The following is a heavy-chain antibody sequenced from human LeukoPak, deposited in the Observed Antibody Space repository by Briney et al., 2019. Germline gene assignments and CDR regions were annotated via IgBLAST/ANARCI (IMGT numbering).Heavy chain of an antibody. D-gene: IGHD2-15*01. CDR2: IYSGGST. CDR3: AGGRRSSGGTFFDP. CDR1: GFTVSNNY. V-gene: IGHV3-53*01. J-gene: IGHJ5*02. Sequence: PGGSLRLSCAASGFTVSNNYMSWVRQAPGKGLEWASVIYSGGSTYYADSVKGRFTISRDNSKNTLYLQMNSLRAEDTAVYYCAGGRRSSGGTFFDPWGQGTLVTVSS.